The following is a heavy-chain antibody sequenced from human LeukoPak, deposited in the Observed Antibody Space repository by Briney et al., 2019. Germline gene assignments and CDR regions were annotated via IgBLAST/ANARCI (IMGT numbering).Heavy chain of an antibody. D-gene: IGHD5/OR15-5a*01. CDR2: IYYSGST. Sequence: SQTLSLTCTVSGGSISSGGYYWSWIRQHPGKGLEWIGYIYYSGSTYYNPSLKSRVTLSVDTSKNQFSLKLSSVTAADTAVYYCARSLRGVFDYWGQGTLVTVSS. V-gene: IGHV4-31*03. CDR1: GGSISSGGYY. J-gene: IGHJ4*02. CDR3: ARSLRGVFDY.